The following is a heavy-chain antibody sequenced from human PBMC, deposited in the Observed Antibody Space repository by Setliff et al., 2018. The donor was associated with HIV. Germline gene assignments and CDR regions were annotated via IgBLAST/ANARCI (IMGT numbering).Heavy chain of an antibody. D-gene: IGHD3-16*01. CDR2: IWYDGSNK. CDR1: GFTFSSYG. CDR3: VRDWHSSAWGKVGDY. V-gene: IGHV3-33*01. Sequence: GGSLRLSCAASGFTFSSYGMHWVRQAPGKGLEWVAVIWYDGSNKYYADSVKGRFTISRDNAKNSLYLQMNSLGGEDTAVYYCVRDWHSSAWGKVGDYWGQGTLVTVSS. J-gene: IGHJ4*02.